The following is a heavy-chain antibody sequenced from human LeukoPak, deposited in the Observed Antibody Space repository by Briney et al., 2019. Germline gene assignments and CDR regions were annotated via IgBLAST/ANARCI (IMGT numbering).Heavy chain of an antibody. J-gene: IGHJ4*02. V-gene: IGHV3-23*01. CDR2: ISGSDDGT. CDR3: AKDQRLPNLFGELPNHPHFDY. Sequence: GGSLRLSCAASGFTFSTYAMSWVRQIPGKGLEWVSAISGSDDGTYYADSVKGRFTISRDNSKNTLYLQMNSLRAEDTAVYYCAKDQRLPNLFGELPNHPHFDYWGQGTLVTVSS. D-gene: IGHD3-10*02. CDR1: GFTFSTYA.